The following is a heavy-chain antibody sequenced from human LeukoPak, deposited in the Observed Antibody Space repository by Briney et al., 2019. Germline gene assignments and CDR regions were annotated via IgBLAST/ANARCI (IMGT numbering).Heavy chain of an antibody. V-gene: IGHV4-34*01. CDR2: INHSGST. J-gene: IGHJ4*02. CDR3: AREGGYYGSGYYFDY. Sequence: SETLSLTCAVYGGSFSGYYWSWIRQPPGKGLEWIGEINHSGSTNYNPSPKSRVTISVDTSKNQFSLKLSSVTAADTAVYYCAREGGYYGSGYYFDYWGQGTLVTVSS. CDR1: GGSFSGYY. D-gene: IGHD3-10*01.